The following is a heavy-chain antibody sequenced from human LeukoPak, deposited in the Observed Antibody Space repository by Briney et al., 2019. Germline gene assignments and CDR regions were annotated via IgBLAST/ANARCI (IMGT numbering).Heavy chain of an antibody. V-gene: IGHV1-8*01. Sequence: ASVKVSCKASGYTLTSYDINWVRQATGQGLEWMGWMNPNSGNTGYAQKFQGRVTMTRNTSISTAYMELSSLRSEDTAVYYCARGSVVGPIAVAGIRGDYWGQGTLVTVSS. CDR1: GYTLTSYD. J-gene: IGHJ4*02. CDR2: MNPNSGNT. D-gene: IGHD6-19*01. CDR3: ARGSVVGPIAVAGIRGDY.